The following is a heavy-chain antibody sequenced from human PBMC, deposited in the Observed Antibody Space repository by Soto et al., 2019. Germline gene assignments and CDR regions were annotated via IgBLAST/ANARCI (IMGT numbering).Heavy chain of an antibody. Sequence: GGSLRLSCAASGFTFSNAWMNWVRQAPGKGLEWVGRIKSKTDGGTTDYAAPVKGRFTISRDDSKNTLYLQMNSLKTEDTAVYYCTTEYYDFSYGMDVWGQGTTVTVSS. V-gene: IGHV3-15*07. J-gene: IGHJ6*02. CDR1: GFTFSNAW. D-gene: IGHD3-3*01. CDR3: TTEYYDFSYGMDV. CDR2: IKSKTDGGTT.